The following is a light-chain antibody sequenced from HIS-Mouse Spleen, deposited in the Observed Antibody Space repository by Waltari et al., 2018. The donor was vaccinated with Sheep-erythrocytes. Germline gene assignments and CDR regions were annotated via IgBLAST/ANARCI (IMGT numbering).Light chain of an antibody. J-gene: IGLJ1*01. CDR1: NLGDKY. CDR3: QAWDSSTYV. V-gene: IGLV3-1*01. CDR2: QYS. Sequence: SYELTQPPSVSVSPGQTASITCSGDNLGDKYACWYQQKPGQSPVLVIYQYSKRPSGIPERFSGSNSGNTATLTISGTQAMDEADYYCQAWDSSTYVFGTGTKVTVL.